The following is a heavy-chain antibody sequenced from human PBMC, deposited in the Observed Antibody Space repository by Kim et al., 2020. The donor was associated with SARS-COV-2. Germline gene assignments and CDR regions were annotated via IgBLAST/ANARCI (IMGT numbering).Heavy chain of an antibody. CDR2: IHYSGST. Sequence: SETLSLTCTVSGGSINNYYWSWIRQPPGKGLEWIGYIHYSGSTYYNPSLRSRVTILVDASKNQFSLRVSSVTAADTAVYYCARGGNRWLLSDYWGQGSLVTVSS. D-gene: IGHD2-15*01. CDR1: GGSINNYY. V-gene: IGHV4-59*01. CDR3: ARGGNRWLLSDY. J-gene: IGHJ4*02.